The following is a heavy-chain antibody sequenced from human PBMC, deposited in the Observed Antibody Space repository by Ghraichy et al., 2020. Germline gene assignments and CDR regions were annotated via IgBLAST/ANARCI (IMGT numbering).Heavy chain of an antibody. CDR3: AREYSSSRYFDY. D-gene: IGHD6-6*01. V-gene: IGHV3-74*01. CDR2: INSDESST. Sequence: GGSLRLSCAASGFTFSSYWMHWVRQGPGKGLVWVSRINSDESSTTYAESVKGRFTISRDNAKNTLYLQMNSLRVEDTAVYYCAREYSSSRYFDYWGQGILVTVSS. CDR1: GFTFSSYW. J-gene: IGHJ4*02.